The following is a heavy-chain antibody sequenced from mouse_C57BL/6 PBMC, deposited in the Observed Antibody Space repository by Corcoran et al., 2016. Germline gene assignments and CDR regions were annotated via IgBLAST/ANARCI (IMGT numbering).Heavy chain of an antibody. D-gene: IGHD2-5*01. CDR3: ARSDYSNYGDFDY. CDR1: GFSLSTSGMG. V-gene: IGHV8-12*01. CDR2: IYWDDDK. Sequence: QVTLKESGPGILQSSQTLSLTCSFSGFSLSTSGMGVSWLRQPSGKGLEWLAHIYWDDDKRYNPSLKSRLPISKETSRNQVFRKITSVDTSNTGTYYCARSDYSNYGDFDYWGQGTTLTVSS. J-gene: IGHJ2*01.